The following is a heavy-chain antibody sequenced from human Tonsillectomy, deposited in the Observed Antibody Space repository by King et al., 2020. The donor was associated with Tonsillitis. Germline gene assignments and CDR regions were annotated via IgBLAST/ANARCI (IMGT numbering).Heavy chain of an antibody. D-gene: IGHD5-12*01. J-gene: IGHJ4*02. Sequence: EVQLVESGGGLVKPGGSLRLSCAASGFTFSSYNMNWVRQAPGKGLEWVSSIIYSSGYIIYADSAKGRFTISRDNAKNSLYLQMNSLRAEDTAVYYCARDQDSGYVNWGQGTLVTVSS. CDR3: ARDQDSGYVN. V-gene: IGHV3-21*01. CDR1: GFTFSSYN. CDR2: IIYSSGYI.